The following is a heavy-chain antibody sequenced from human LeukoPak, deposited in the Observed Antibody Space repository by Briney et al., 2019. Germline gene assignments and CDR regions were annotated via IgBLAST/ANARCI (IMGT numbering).Heavy chain of an antibody. CDR2: IYYSGST. CDR1: GGSISSSSYY. Sequence: SETLSLTCTVSGGSISSSSYYWGWIRQPPGKGLEWIGSIYYSGSTNYNPSLKSRVTISVDTSKNQFSLKLSSVTAADTAVYYCARHFYYYGSGSYTTLNWFDPWGQGTLVTVSS. D-gene: IGHD3-10*01. V-gene: IGHV4-39*01. CDR3: ARHFYYYGSGSYTTLNWFDP. J-gene: IGHJ5*02.